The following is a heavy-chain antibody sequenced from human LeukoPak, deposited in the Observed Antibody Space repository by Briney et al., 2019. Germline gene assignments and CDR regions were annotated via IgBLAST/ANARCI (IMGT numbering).Heavy chain of an antibody. CDR2: INHIGTT. D-gene: IGHD4-11*01. CDR3: ARGPFAHDYTDYA. CDR1: DGSFSDFY. J-gene: IGHJ4*02. Sequence: SETLSLTCTVYDGSFSDFYWSWIRQPPGKGLEWIGEINHIGTTNYNPSFKSRVSISVDTSKNQFSLRLNSVAAADTAVYYCARGPFAHDYTDYAWGQGTLVTVSS. V-gene: IGHV4-34*01.